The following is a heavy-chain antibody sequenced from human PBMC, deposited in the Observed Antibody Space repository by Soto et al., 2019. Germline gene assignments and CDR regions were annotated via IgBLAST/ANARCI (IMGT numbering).Heavy chain of an antibody. J-gene: IGHJ4*02. CDR3: AREPYLRYNWNDRSLIFDY. V-gene: IGHV1-69*04. D-gene: IGHD1-20*01. Sequence: ASVKVSCKASGYTFTSYAMRWVRQAPGQRLEWMGRIIPILGKANYSQKFQGRVTITADKSTSTAYMELSSLRSEDTAVYYCAREPYLRYNWNDRSLIFDYWGQGTLVTVSS. CDR1: GYTFTSYA. CDR2: IIPILGKA.